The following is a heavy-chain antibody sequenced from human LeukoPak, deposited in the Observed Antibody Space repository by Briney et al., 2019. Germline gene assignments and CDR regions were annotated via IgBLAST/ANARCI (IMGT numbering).Heavy chain of an antibody. D-gene: IGHD6-13*01. Sequence: GGSLRLSCAASGFTFSSYAMSWVRQAPGKGLVWVPRINSDGRSTSYPDSVKGRFTISRDNAKDTLYLQMNSLRAEDTAVYYCARGTPDYTSSWYPDWGQGTLVTVSP. V-gene: IGHV3-74*01. CDR3: ARGTPDYTSSWYPD. CDR2: INSDGRST. J-gene: IGHJ4*02. CDR1: GFTFSSYA.